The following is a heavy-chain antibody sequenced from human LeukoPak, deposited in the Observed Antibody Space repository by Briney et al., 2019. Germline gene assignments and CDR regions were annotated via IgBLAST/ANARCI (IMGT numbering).Heavy chain of an antibody. V-gene: IGHV4-38-2*01. J-gene: IGHJ6*04. CDR2: IYHRGST. D-gene: IGHD4-17*01. CDR3: ERDYGDYGGWYYYYGMDV. CDR1: GYSISSGYY. Sequence: SEALSLTCAVSGYSISSGYYWSWIRQPPGKGLEWIGSIYHRGSTYYNPSLKSRVTISVATSKNQFSLKLSSVTAADTAVYYCERDYGDYGGWYYYYGMDVWGKRTTVTVSS.